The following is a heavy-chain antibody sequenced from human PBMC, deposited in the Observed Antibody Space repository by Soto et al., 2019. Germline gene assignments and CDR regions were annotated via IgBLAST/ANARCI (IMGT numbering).Heavy chain of an antibody. D-gene: IGHD4-4*01. CDR3: AVRGNYLRMNV. J-gene: IGHJ6*02. CDR1: GYTFTSYY. CDR2: INPDGGGT. V-gene: IGHV1-46*01. Sequence: QVQLVQSGAEVKKPGASVKVSCKASGYTFTSYYMHWVRLAPGQGLEWMGIINPDGGGTSFAQQSQGRVIMTRDTSTSTVYMETSSLRSEDTAVYYCAVRGNYLRMNVWGQGTTVTVSS.